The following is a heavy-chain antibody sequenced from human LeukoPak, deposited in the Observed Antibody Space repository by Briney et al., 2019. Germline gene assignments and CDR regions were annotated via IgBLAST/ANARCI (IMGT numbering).Heavy chain of an antibody. V-gene: IGHV3-23*01. CDR1: GFTFSNYA. J-gene: IGHJ4*02. Sequence: PGKSLRLSCAASGFTFSNYAMNWVRQAPGKGLEWVSAISGSVTTTYYADSVKGRFTISRDNSKNTLYLQMNSLRAEDTAIYYCARDRLHYDSLTGYPADWGQGTLVTVSS. CDR2: ISGSVTTT. CDR3: ARDRLHYDSLTGYPAD. D-gene: IGHD3-9*01.